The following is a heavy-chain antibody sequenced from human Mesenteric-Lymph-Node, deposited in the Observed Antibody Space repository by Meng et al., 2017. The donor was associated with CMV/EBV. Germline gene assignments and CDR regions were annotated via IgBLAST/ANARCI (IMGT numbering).Heavy chain of an antibody. V-gene: IGHV2-5*02. CDR3: AHSSGIAAAGPFYFDY. CDR1: GFSLSTSGVG. CDR2: IYWDDDK. Sequence: QITLKESGPTLGQPTQTLTLTCTFSGFSLSTSGVGVGWIPQPPGKALEGLALIYWDDDKRYSPSLKSRLTITKDTSKNQVVLTMTNMDPVDTATYYCAHSSGIAAAGPFYFDYWGQGTLVTVSS. D-gene: IGHD6-13*01. J-gene: IGHJ4*02.